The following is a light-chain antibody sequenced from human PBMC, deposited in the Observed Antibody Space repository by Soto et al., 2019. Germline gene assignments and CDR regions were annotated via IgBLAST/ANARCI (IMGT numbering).Light chain of an antibody. V-gene: IGKV3-11*01. CDR2: DAS. CDR1: QSVVSS. CDR3: QQRYSSPLT. Sequence: EIVLTQSPATLSLSPGERATLSCRASQSVVSSLAWYHQKPGQAPRLLIYDASNKATGIPARFTGSGSGTDFTLTISSLEPEDFAVYYCQQRYSSPLTFGRGTKVEIK. J-gene: IGKJ4*01.